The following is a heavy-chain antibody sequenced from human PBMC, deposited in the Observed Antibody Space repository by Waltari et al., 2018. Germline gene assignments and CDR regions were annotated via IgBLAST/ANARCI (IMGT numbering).Heavy chain of an antibody. CDR3: SLSLNS. Sequence: EVQLVESGGGLVQPGGSLRLSCAASGFTFSNFWMDWVRQAPGKGLEWVANIKPDGSESHYVDSVQGRFTVSRDNTQNLLYLQMNTLRVDDTTVYYCSLSLNSWGQGTLVTV. CDR1: GFTFSNFW. J-gene: IGHJ4*02. V-gene: IGHV3-7*01. CDR2: IKPDGSES.